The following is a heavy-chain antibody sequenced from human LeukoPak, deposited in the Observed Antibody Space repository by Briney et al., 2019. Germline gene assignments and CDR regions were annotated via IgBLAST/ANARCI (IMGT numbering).Heavy chain of an antibody. J-gene: IGHJ6*03. CDR3: ARAPFIAAAPGYMDV. V-gene: IGHV3-23*01. D-gene: IGHD6-6*01. Sequence: SCKASGGTFSSYAMSWVRQAPGKGLEWVSAISGSGGSTYYADFVKGRFTISRDNSKNTLYLQMNSLRAEDTAVYYCARAPFIAAAPGYMDVWGKGTTVTVSS. CDR2: ISGSGGST. CDR1: GGTFSSYA.